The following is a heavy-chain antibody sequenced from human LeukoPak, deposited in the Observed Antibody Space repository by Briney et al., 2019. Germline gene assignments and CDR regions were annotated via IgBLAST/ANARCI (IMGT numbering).Heavy chain of an antibody. J-gene: IGHJ6*02. CDR2: IIPIFGTA. V-gene: IGHV1-69*13. D-gene: IGHD2-15*01. Sequence: SVKVSCKAPSYTFTTSGISWVRQAPGQGLEWMGGIIPIFGTANYAQKFQGRVTITADESTSTAYMELSSLRSEDTAVYYCARARDEAPGCSGGSCYLGKYYYYYYGMDVWGHGTTVTVSS. CDR1: SYTFTTSG. CDR3: ARARDEAPGCSGGSCYLGKYYYYYYGMDV.